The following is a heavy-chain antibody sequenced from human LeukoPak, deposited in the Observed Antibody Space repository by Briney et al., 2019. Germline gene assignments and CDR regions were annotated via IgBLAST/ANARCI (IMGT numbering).Heavy chain of an antibody. Sequence: GGSLRLSCAASGFTVSSNYMSWVRQAPGKGLEWVSVIYSGGSTYYADSVKGRFTISRDNSKNTLYLQMNSLRAEDTAVYYCARGSGGQQLVQDYWGQGTLVTVSS. CDR1: GFTVSSNY. CDR2: IYSGGST. D-gene: IGHD6-13*01. J-gene: IGHJ4*02. V-gene: IGHV3-53*01. CDR3: ARGSGGQQLVQDY.